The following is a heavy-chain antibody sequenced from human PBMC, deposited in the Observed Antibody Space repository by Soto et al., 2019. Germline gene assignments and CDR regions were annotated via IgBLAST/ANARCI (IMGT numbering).Heavy chain of an antibody. V-gene: IGHV1-69*13. CDR3: ARSQGGSSSLDIYYYYYYGMDV. J-gene: IGHJ6*02. D-gene: IGHD2-15*01. Sequence: ASVKVSCKAPGGTFSSYAISWVRQAPGQGLEWMGGIIPIFGTAKYAQKFQGRVTITADESTSTGYMELSSLRSEDTAVYYCARSQGGSSSLDIYYYYYYGMDVRGQGTTVTVSS. CDR1: GGTFSSYA. CDR2: IIPIFGTA.